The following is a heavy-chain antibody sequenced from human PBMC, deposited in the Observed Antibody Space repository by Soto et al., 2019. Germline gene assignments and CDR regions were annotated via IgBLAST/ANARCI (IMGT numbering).Heavy chain of an antibody. CDR1: GYTFTSYG. V-gene: IGHV1-18*01. Sequence: ASVKVSCKASGYTFTSYGISWVRQAPGQGLEWMGWISAYNGNTNYAQKLQGRVTMTTDTSTSTAYMELRSLRSDDTAVYYCARVSISRYGSGSQTTRSPKLDYWGQGTLVTVSS. CDR3: ARVSISRYGSGSQTTRSPKLDY. D-gene: IGHD3-10*01. J-gene: IGHJ4*02. CDR2: ISAYNGNT.